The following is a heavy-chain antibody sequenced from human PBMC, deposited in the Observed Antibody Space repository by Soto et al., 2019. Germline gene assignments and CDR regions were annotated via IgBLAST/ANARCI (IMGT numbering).Heavy chain of an antibody. J-gene: IGHJ3*02. D-gene: IGHD1-26*01. CDR1: GYTFTSYY. CDR2: INPSGGST. CDR3: ASTSTGSYSPIDAFDI. V-gene: IGHV1-46*01. Sequence: ASVKVSCKASGYTFTSYYMHWVRQAPGQGFEWMGIINPSGGSTSYAQKFQGRVTMTRDTSTSTVYMELSSLRSEDTAVYYCASTSTGSYSPIDAFDIWGQGTMVTVSS.